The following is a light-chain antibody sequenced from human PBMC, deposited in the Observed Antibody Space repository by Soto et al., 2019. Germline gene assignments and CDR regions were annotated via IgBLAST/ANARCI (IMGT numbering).Light chain of an antibody. CDR1: QSVLYSSNNKSH. CDR2: WAS. V-gene: IGKV4-1*01. Sequence: DIVMTQSPDSLAVSLGERATVSCKSSQSVLYSSNNKSHLAWYQQRPGQAPKLIIYWASTRQPGVPARFSGSEAGTDFSLTVSILQGEGVAIYCCQQFHYVPQTVGRGTKVHIK. CDR3: QQFHYVPQT. J-gene: IGKJ3*01.